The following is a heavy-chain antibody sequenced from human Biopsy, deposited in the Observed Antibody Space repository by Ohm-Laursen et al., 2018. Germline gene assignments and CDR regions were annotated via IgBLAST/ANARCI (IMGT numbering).Heavy chain of an antibody. D-gene: IGHD3-16*02. CDR1: GYTSTGYF. CDR2: ISTSSGGP. V-gene: IGHV1-2*02. CDR3: ARDIMNPIGGLVARSDVFDV. Sequence: SVNASSKASGYTSTGYFLHWVRQAPGQGPERIGWISTSSGGPNYVQKFQGRVTMIRDTSATTGYMELSSLRSDDTAVYYCARDIMNPIGGLVARSDVFDVWGQGTMVTV. J-gene: IGHJ3*01.